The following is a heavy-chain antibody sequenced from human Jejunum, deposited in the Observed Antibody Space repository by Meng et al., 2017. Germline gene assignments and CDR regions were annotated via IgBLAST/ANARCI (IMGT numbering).Heavy chain of an antibody. CDR3: ARDPTGGTFHYFDP. CDR2: INAGSGNT. J-gene: IGHJ4*02. D-gene: IGHD3-16*01. CDR1: GNTFTTNT. Sequence: QVQFVQSGAEVKKPGASVKISCKASGNTFTTNTIHWVRQAPGQRPEWMGWINAGSGNTKYSLKFQNRVTLTRDTSANTAYMEVNSLTSEDTAVYYCARDPTGGTFHYFDPWGQGALVTVSS. V-gene: IGHV1-3*01.